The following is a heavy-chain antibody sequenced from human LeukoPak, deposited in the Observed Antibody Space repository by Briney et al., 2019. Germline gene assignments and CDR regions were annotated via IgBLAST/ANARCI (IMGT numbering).Heavy chain of an antibody. J-gene: IGHJ6*03. CDR2: IRSKANSYAT. D-gene: IGHD6-6*01. V-gene: IGHV3-73*01. CDR3: TRPRRGAARLPYYYYYMDV. CDR1: GFTFSGFA. Sequence: GGSLRLSCAASGFTFSGFAMHWVRQASGKGLEWVGRIRSKANSYATAYAASVKGRFTISRDDSKNTAYLQMNSLKTEDTAVYYCTRPRRGAARLPYYYYYMDVWGKGTTVTVSS.